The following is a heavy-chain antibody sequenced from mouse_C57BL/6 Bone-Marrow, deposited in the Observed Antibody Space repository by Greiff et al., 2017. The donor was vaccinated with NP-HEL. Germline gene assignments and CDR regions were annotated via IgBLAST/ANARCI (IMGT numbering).Heavy chain of an antibody. CDR3: ARGRGYDEGAYDFDD. J-gene: IGHJ2*01. V-gene: IGHV1-64*01. CDR1: GYTFTSYW. Sequence: QVQLQQPGAELVKPGASVKLSCKASGYTFTSYWMHWVKQRPGQGLEWIGMIHPNSGSTNYNEKFKSKATLTVDKSSSTAYMQLSSLTSEDSAVYYGARGRGYDEGAYDFDDWGQATTLTVSS. CDR2: IHPNSGST. D-gene: IGHD2-2*01.